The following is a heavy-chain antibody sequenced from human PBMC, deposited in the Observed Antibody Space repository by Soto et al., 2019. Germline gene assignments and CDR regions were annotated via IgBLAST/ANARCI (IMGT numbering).Heavy chain of an antibody. CDR3: AKGSRKVVVVLAAYEPDYYYMDV. J-gene: IGHJ6*03. D-gene: IGHD2-2*01. V-gene: IGHV3-23*01. CDR2: ISGSGGST. Sequence: EVQLLESGGGLVQPGGSLRLSCAASGFTFSSYAMSWVRLAPGKGLEWVSAISGSGGSTYYADSVKGRFTISRDNSKNPLYLQMNSLRAEDTAVHYCAKGSRKVVVVLAAYEPDYYYMDVWGKGTTVTLSS. CDR1: GFTFSSYA.